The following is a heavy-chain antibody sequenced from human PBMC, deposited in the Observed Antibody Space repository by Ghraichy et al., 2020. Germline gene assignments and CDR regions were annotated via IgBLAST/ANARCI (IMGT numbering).Heavy chain of an antibody. V-gene: IGHV4-39*01. J-gene: IGHJ4*02. CDR2: IYYSGST. Sequence: SETLSLTCTVSGGSISSSSYYWGWIRQPPGKGLEWIGSIYYSGSTYYNPSLKSRVTISVDTSKNQFSLKLSSVTAADTAVYYCARGPGWSSGVYYFDYWGQGTLVTVSS. CDR3: ARGPGWSSGVYYFDY. CDR1: GGSISSSSYY. D-gene: IGHD6-19*01.